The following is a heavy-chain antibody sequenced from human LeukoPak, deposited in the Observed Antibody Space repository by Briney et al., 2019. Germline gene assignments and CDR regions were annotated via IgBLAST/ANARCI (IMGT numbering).Heavy chain of an antibody. J-gene: IGHJ4*02. V-gene: IGHV4-4*02. Sequence: SETLSLTCAVSGGSISSSNWWSWVRQPPGKGLEWIGEIYHSGSTNYNPSLKSRVTISVDKSKNQFSLKLSSVTAADTAVYYCARDGLIVGATTTQWGYWGQGTLVTVSS. D-gene: IGHD1-26*01. CDR1: GGSISSSNW. CDR2: IYHSGST. CDR3: ARDGLIVGATTTQWGY.